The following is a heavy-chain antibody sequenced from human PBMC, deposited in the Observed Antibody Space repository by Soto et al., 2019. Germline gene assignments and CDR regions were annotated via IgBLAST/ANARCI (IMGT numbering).Heavy chain of an antibody. CDR3: AKDATRTNGWYHFDY. J-gene: IGHJ4*02. CDR1: GFTFSYFA. V-gene: IGHV3-23*01. D-gene: IGHD6-19*01. CDR2: LNDRGDTT. Sequence: GGSLILSFAASGFTFSYFAMGWVRQAPGKVLEWVSVLNDRGDTTYYTDSVKGRFTISRDNSKDTLYLQMNSLRAEDTAVYYCAKDATRTNGWYHFDYWGQGALVTVSS.